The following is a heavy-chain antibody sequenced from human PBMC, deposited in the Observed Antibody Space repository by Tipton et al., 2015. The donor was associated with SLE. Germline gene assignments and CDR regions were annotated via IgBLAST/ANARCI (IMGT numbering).Heavy chain of an antibody. CDR3: ARSTSVGVVRGSFDS. Sequence: TLSLTCTVSGGSISSSNYYWGWIRQPPGKGLEWIASIYYTGSTYYNPSLNSRVTIPIDTSKNQFSLKLTSLTAADTAVYYCARSTSVGVVRGSFDSGGQGTLVTVS. CDR2: IYYTGST. J-gene: IGHJ4*02. D-gene: IGHD3-3*01. CDR1: GGSISSSNYY. V-gene: IGHV4-39*01.